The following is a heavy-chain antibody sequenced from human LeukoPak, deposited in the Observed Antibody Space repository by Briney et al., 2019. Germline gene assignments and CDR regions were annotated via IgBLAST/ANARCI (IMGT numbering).Heavy chain of an antibody. D-gene: IGHD3-10*01. Sequence: SVKVSCKASGGTFSSYAISWVRQAPGQGLEWMGRIIPILGIANYAQKFQGRVTITADKSTSTAYMELSSLRSEDTAVYYCASDFSEGGPYGSRDYWGQGTLVTVST. J-gene: IGHJ4*02. CDR1: GGTFSSYA. CDR3: ASDFSEGGPYGSRDY. V-gene: IGHV1-69*04. CDR2: IIPILGIA.